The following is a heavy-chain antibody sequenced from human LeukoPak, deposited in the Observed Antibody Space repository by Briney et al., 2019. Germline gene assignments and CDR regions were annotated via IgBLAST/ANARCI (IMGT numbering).Heavy chain of an antibody. D-gene: IGHD2-8*01. J-gene: IGHJ4*02. V-gene: IGHV1-46*01. CDR2: INPSGGST. CDR1: GYTFTSYY. Sequence: ASVKVSCKASGYTFTSYYIHWVRQAPGQGLEWMGIINPSGGSTSYAQKFKGRVTMTRDTSMSTVYMELSSLISEDTAVYYCARVGGYCTNGVCLNDYWGQGTLVTVSS. CDR3: ARVGGYCTNGVCLNDY.